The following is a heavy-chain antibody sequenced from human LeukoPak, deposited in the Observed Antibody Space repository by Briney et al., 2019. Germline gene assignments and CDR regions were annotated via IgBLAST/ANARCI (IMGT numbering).Heavy chain of an antibody. CDR1: GASISSYNC. D-gene: IGHD2-8*01. CDR2: IYRSGIT. Sequence: SGTLSLTCAVSGASISSYNCWGWVRQSPGKVLEWIGEIYRSGITNYNPSLKSRVTISVDKSKNQFSLKLNSVTAADTAMYYCARHGVDYTFDYWGQGTLITVSS. J-gene: IGHJ4*02. CDR3: ARHGVDYTFDY. V-gene: IGHV4-4*02.